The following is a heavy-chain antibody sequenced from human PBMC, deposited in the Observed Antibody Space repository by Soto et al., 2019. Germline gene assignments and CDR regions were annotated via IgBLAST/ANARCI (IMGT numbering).Heavy chain of an antibody. CDR3: ATSLPWRQGWFLDY. V-gene: IGHV4-59*01. CDR1: GGSINSFY. J-gene: IGHJ4*02. CDR2: IFYTGST. D-gene: IGHD3-10*01. Sequence: QVQLQESGPGLVKPSETLSLTSTVSGGSINSFYWTRIRQPPGKGLEWIGNIFYTGSTNYNPYLKSRVTISVHTSKNQFSLKLTAVTAADTAVYYCATSLPWRQGWFLDYWGQGIFVTVSS.